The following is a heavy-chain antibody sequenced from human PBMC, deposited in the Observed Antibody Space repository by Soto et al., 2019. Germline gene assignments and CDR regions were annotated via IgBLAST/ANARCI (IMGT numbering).Heavy chain of an antibody. CDR3: ARDPPTYGDFLFDY. CDR1: GFTFSSYG. CDR2: IYYDGSNK. Sequence: QVQLVESGGGVVQPGRSLRLSCAASGFTFSSYGMHWVRQAPGKGLEWVAMIYYDGSNKYYADSVKGRFTISRDNSKNTLFLQMDSLTAEDTAVYYSARDPPTYGDFLFDYWGQGTLVTVSS. D-gene: IGHD4-17*01. V-gene: IGHV3-33*01. J-gene: IGHJ4*02.